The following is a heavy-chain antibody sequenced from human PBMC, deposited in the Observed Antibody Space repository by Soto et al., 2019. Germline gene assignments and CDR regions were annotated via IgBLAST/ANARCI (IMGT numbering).Heavy chain of an antibody. D-gene: IGHD3-22*01. CDR1: GFSLSNYG. CDR3: ARGVHTSNYDSSGFDF. Sequence: QVQVVESGGGVVQPGRSLGLDCAASGFSLSNYGMHWVRQAPGKGLEWVAAMSYGGDNKYYADSVKGRFSISKDNSKNTLYLQMNSLGAADTAVYYCARGVHTSNYDSSGFDFWGQGTLVTVSS. J-gene: IGHJ4*02. V-gene: IGHV3-30*03. CDR2: MSYGGDNK.